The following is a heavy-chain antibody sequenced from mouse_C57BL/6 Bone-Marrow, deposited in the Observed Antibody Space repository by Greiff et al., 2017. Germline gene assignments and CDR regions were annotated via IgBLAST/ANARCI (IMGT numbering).Heavy chain of an antibody. CDR2: IYPGSGSI. Sequence: QVQLQQSGAELVKPGASVKLSCKASGYTFTEYTIHWVKQRPGQGLEWIGWIYPGSGSIKYNEKFKDKATLTADKSSSSVNMELSRLTSEAAAVYFCARHEVWFFYYWGQGTTLTVSS. D-gene: IGHD1-1*02. J-gene: IGHJ2*01. CDR3: ARHEVWFFYY. V-gene: IGHV1-62-2*01. CDR1: GYTFTEYT.